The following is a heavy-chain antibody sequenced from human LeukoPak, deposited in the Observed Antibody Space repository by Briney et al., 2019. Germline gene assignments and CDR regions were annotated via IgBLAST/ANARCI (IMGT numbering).Heavy chain of an antibody. CDR2: IYYSGST. V-gene: IGHV4-39*01. D-gene: IGHD6-13*01. CDR3: ARGYSSSWYSQTNWFDP. J-gene: IGHJ5*02. Sequence: SETLSLTCTVSGGSISSSSYYWGWIRQPPGKGLEWIGSIYYSGSTYYNPSLKSRVTISVDTSKNQFSLKLSSVTAADTAVYYCARGYSSSWYSQTNWFDPWGQGTLVTVSS. CDR1: GGSISSSSYY.